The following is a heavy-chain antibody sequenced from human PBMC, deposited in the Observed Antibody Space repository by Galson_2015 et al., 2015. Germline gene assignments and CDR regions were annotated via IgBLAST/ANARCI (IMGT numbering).Heavy chain of an antibody. J-gene: IGHJ3*02. V-gene: IGHV3-48*03. CDR3: AKGYSSGFGAFDI. CDR1: GFTFSTYE. D-gene: IGHD6-19*01. CDR2: ISGSGSTI. Sequence: LRLSCAASGFTFSTYEMNWVRQAPGKGLEWVSYISGSGSTIYYADSVKGRFTISRDNAKNSLYLQMNSLRAEDTAVYYCAKGYSSGFGAFDIWGQGTMVTVSS.